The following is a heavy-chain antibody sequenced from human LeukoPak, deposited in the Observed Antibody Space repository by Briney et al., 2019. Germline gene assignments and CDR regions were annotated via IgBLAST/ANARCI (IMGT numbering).Heavy chain of an antibody. CDR1: GFTFSSYS. Sequence: PGGSLRLSCAASGFTFSSYSMNWVRQAPGKGLEWVSSISSSSSYIYYADSVKGRFTISRDNAKNSLYLQMNSLRAEDTAVYYCARDIYDSSGYYLWNAFDIWGQGTMVTVSS. CDR3: ARDIYDSSGYYLWNAFDI. D-gene: IGHD3-22*01. V-gene: IGHV3-21*01. J-gene: IGHJ3*02. CDR2: ISSSSSYI.